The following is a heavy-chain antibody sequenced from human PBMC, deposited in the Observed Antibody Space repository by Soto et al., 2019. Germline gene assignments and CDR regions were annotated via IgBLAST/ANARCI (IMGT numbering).Heavy chain of an antibody. Sequence: SVKVSCKASGYTFTSYGISWVRQAPVQGLDWMGWISAYNGNTKYSQDLQGRVTMTTDTSTSTAYMELRSLRSDDTAVYYCARFSGGSYNTYYFYYGMDVWGQGTTVTVSS. CDR2: ISAYNGNT. D-gene: IGHD2-15*01. V-gene: IGHV1-18*01. CDR1: GYTFTSYG. CDR3: ARFSGGSYNTYYFYYGMDV. J-gene: IGHJ6*02.